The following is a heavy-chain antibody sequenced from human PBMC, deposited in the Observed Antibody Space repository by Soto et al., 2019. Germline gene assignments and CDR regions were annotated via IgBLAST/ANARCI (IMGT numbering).Heavy chain of an antibody. CDR3: ARDRGFGENHYCKDV. CDR2: IWADGSNE. CDR1: EFTFSSHG. Sequence: QVQLVESGGDVVQPVRSLRLSCAASEFTFSSHGMHWVRQAPGKGLEWVGVIWADGSNERYADSVKGRFTIARDNSKNTLFMLMSSLRAEDTAVYYCARDRGFGENHYCKDVWGTGTRVTVSS. J-gene: IGHJ6*03. D-gene: IGHD3-10*01. V-gene: IGHV3-33*01.